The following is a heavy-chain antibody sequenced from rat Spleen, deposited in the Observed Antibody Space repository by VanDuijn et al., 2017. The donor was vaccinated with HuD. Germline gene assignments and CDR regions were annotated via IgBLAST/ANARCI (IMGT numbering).Heavy chain of an antibody. CDR3: ATRQQLYLPCDY. J-gene: IGHJ2*01. Sequence: EVQLVESDGGLVQPGRSLKLSCAASGFTFSDYGMAWVLQAPTKGLEWVASISYDGGSTYYPDSVKGRFTISRDNAKSSLYLQMNSLKSEDTATYYCATRQQLYLPCDYWGQGVMVTVSS. V-gene: IGHV5-20*01. CDR2: ISYDGGST. CDR1: GFTFSDYG. D-gene: IGHD1-2*01.